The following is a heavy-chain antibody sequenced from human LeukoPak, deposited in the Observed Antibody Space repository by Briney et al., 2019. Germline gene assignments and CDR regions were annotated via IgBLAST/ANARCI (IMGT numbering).Heavy chain of an antibody. CDR3: ARWEGYSYGFIY. J-gene: IGHJ4*02. CDR1: GGSISSGSYY. Sequence: SETLSLTCTVSGGSISSGSYYWSWIRQPAGKGLEWIGRIYTSGSTNYNPPLKSRVTMSVDTSKNQFSLKLSSVTAADTAVYYCARWEGYSYGFIYWGQGTLVTVSS. D-gene: IGHD5-18*01. CDR2: IYTSGST. V-gene: IGHV4-61*02.